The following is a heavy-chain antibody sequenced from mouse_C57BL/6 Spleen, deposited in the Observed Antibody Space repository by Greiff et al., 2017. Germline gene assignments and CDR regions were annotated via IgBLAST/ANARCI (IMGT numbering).Heavy chain of an antibody. CDR1: GFTFSDYY. CDR2: INYDGSST. J-gene: IGHJ4*01. Sequence: EVMLVESEGGLVQPGSSMKLSCTASGFTFSDYYMAWVRQVPEKGLEWVANINYDGSSTYYLDSLKSRFIISRDNAKNILYLQMSSLKSEDTATYYCARGGVGYYNYAMDYWGQGTSVTVSS. D-gene: IGHD2-3*01. V-gene: IGHV5-16*01. CDR3: ARGGVGYYNYAMDY.